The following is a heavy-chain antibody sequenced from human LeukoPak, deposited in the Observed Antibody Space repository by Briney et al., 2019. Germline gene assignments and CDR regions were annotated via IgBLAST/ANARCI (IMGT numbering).Heavy chain of an antibody. CDR1: GFTFSSYS. V-gene: IGHV3-21*01. J-gene: IGHJ4*02. Sequence: GGSLRLSCAASGFTFSSYSMNWVRQAPGKGLEWVSSISSSSSYIYYADSVKGRFTISRDNSKNTLYLQVNSLRAEDTAVYYCAKDEWVRGVTDLGWGQGTLVTVSS. CDR3: AKDEWVRGVTDLG. CDR2: ISSSSSYI. D-gene: IGHD3-10*01.